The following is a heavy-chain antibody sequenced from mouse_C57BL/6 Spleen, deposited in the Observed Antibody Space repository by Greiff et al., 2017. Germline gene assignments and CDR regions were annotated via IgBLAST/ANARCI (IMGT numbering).Heavy chain of an antibody. J-gene: IGHJ4*01. CDR1: GYTFTSYW. V-gene: IGHV1-52*01. CDR2: IDPSDSET. D-gene: IGHD2-3*01. Sequence: QVQLQQPGAELVRPGSSVKLSCKASGYTFTSYWMHWVKQRPIQGLEWIGNIDPSDSETHYNQKFKDKATLTVDKSSSTAYMQLSSLTSEDSAVXYCARDDGYYDYYAMDYWGQGTSVTVSS. CDR3: ARDDGYYDYYAMDY.